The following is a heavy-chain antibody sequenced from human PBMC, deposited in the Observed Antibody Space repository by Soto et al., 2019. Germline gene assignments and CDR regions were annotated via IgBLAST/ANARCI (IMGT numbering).Heavy chain of an antibody. CDR3: AREVGDGYSDHFDY. D-gene: IGHD5-18*01. V-gene: IGHV1-69*06. J-gene: IGHJ4*02. Sequence: GASVKVSCKASGGTFSSYAISWVRQAPGQGLEWMGGIIPIFGTANYAQKFQGRVTITADKSTSTAYMELSSLRSEDTAVYYCAREVGDGYSDHFDYWGQGTLVTVSS. CDR2: IIPIFGTA. CDR1: GGTFSSYA.